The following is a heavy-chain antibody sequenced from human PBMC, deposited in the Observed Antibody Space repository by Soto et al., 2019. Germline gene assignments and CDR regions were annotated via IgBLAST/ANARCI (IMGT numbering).Heavy chain of an antibody. CDR1: GGTFSSYA. CDR2: IIPIFGTA. D-gene: IGHD2-2*02. Sequence: SVKVSCKASGGTFSSYAISWVRQAPVQGLEWMGGIIPIFGTANYAQKFQGRVTITADKSTSTAYMELSSLRSEDTAVYYCAREGVGYCSSTSCYTNYWGQGTLVTVSS. V-gene: IGHV1-69*06. J-gene: IGHJ4*02. CDR3: AREGVGYCSSTSCYTNY.